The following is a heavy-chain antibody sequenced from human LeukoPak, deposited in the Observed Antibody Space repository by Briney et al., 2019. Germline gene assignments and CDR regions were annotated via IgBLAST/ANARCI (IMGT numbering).Heavy chain of an antibody. J-gene: IGHJ3*02. D-gene: IGHD5-24*01. V-gene: IGHV4-59*04. CDR3: AATVDMATNSDI. CDR2: IYYGGST. CDR1: GFTFSSYE. Sequence: GSLRLSCAASGFTFSSYEMNWVRQAPGKGLEWIGNIYYGGSTYYNPSLKSRVTIFADTSKNQFSLKLSSVTAADTALYYCAATVDMATNSDIWGQGTMVTVSS.